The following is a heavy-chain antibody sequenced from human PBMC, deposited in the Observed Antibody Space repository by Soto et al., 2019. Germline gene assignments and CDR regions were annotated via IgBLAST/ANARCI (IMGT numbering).Heavy chain of an antibody. J-gene: IGHJ3*02. D-gene: IGHD3-22*01. CDR1: GYTFTSYG. V-gene: IGHV1-18*04. CDR3: ARGYYYDSSGYYQKSFDI. Sequence: ASVKVACKASGYTFTSYGISWGRQAPGQGLEWMGWISAYNGNTNYAQKLQGRVTMTTDTSTSTAYMELRSLRSDDTAVYYCARGYYYDSSGYYQKSFDIWGKGTMVTVSS. CDR2: ISAYNGNT.